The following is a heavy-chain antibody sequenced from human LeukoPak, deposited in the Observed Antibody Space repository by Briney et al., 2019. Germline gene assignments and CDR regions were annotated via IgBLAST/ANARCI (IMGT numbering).Heavy chain of an antibody. D-gene: IGHD3-16*01. CDR1: GGSISGHY. CDR3: ARFGVDYDMDV. CDR2: IHYSRRP. V-gene: IGHV4-59*11. Sequence: NSSETLSLTCTVPGGSISGHYWTWIRQPPGKGLEWIGQIHYSRRPYYNPSLKSRVTISVDTSKNQLSLKVTSVTGADTAVYYCARFGVDYDMDVWGQGATVTVSS. J-gene: IGHJ6*02.